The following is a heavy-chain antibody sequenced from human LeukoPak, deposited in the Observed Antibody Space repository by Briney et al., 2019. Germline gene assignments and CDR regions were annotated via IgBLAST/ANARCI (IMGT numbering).Heavy chain of an antibody. J-gene: IGHJ3*01. CDR1: GFTFSSYW. D-gene: IGHD4-11*01. V-gene: IGHV3-74*01. Sequence: GGSLRLSCAASGFTFSSYWMNWVRQAPGKGLVWVSHINSDGSVTNYADSVKGRFTISRDNAKNTLYLQMNSLRAEDTAVYYCARRWQSNQGDAFDFWGQGTMVTVSS. CDR3: ARRWQSNQGDAFDF. CDR2: INSDGSVT.